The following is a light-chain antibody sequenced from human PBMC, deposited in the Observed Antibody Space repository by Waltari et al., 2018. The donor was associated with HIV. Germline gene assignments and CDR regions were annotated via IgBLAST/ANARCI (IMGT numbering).Light chain of an antibody. Sequence: SYMLTQPPSVSVAPGETARITCEGDNIGSRRVQWYQQKAGQAPVLVIYDDIDRPSGIPERFSGSNSDNTATLTISRVEAGDEADYYCQVWDGDSNHVVFGGGTKLTVL. CDR2: DDI. CDR1: NIGSRR. J-gene: IGLJ2*01. CDR3: QVWDGDSNHVV. V-gene: IGLV3-21*04.